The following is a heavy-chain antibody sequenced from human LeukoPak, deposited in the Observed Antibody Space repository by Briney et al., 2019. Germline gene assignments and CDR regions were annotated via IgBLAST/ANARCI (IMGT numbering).Heavy chain of an antibody. V-gene: IGHV3-30-3*01. CDR1: GFTFSSYA. Sequence: GGSLRLSCAASGFTFSSYAMHWVRQAPGKGLEWVAVISYDGSNKYYADSVKGRFTISRDNSKNTLYLQMNSLRAEDTAVYYCARYCSGSCPEYYFDYWGQGTLVTVSS. J-gene: IGHJ4*02. CDR2: ISYDGSNK. D-gene: IGHD2-15*01. CDR3: ARYCSGSCPEYYFDY.